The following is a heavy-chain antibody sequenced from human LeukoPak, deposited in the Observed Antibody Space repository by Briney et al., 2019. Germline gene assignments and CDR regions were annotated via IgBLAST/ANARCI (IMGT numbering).Heavy chain of an antibody. D-gene: IGHD1-20*01. V-gene: IGHV4-4*07. J-gene: IGHJ5*02. CDR3: ARGDNWKGADWFDP. Sequence: PSETLSLTCTVSGGSISSYYWSWIRQPAGKGLEWIGRIYTSGSTNYNPSLKSRVTMSVDTSKNQFSLKLSSVTAADTAVYYCARGDNWKGADWFDPWGQGTLVTVSS. CDR1: GGSISSYY. CDR2: IYTSGST.